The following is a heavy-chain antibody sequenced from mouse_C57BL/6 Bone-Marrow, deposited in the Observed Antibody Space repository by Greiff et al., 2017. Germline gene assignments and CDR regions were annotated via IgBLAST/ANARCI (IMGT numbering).Heavy chain of an antibody. V-gene: IGHV5-17*01. J-gene: IGHJ1*03. CDR3: ARLECSSLWYFDV. CDR2: ISSGSSTI. D-gene: IGHD1-1*01. Sequence: EVQLVESGGGLVKPGGSLKLSCAASGFTFSDYGMHWVRQAPEKGLEWVAYISSGSSTIYYADTVKGRFTISRDNAKNTLFLQMTSLRSEDTAMYYCARLECSSLWYFDVWGTGTTVTVSS. CDR1: GFTFSDYG.